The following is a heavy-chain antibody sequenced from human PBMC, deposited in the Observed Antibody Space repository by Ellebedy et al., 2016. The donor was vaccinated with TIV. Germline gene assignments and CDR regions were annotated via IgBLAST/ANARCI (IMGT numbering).Heavy chain of an antibody. CDR2: VYNNGNT. CDR1: DGSIRSSF. J-gene: IGHJ4*02. V-gene: IGHV4-59*08. CDR3: ARQDYDILTGYYTHLDS. Sequence: PGGSLRLSCTVSDGSIRSSFWNWIRQPPGKALEWIGYVYNNGNTNYNPSFKSRVTFSVDMSKNQFSLKLCSVTAADTAVYYCARQDYDILTGYYTHLDSWGQGTLVTVSS. D-gene: IGHD3-9*01.